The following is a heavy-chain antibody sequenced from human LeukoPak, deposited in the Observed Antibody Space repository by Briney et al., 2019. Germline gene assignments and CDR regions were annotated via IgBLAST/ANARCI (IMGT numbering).Heavy chain of an antibody. CDR1: GYTFTGYY. CDR3: ARDSSSSYGYEGINWFDP. Sequence: ASVKVSCKASGYTFTGYYMHWVRQAPGQGLEWMGWINPNSGGTNYAQKFQGRVTMTRDTSISTAYMELSRLRSDDTAVYYCARDSSSSYGYEGINWFDPWGQGTLVTVSS. V-gene: IGHV1-2*02. J-gene: IGHJ5*02. CDR2: INPNSGGT. D-gene: IGHD6-13*01.